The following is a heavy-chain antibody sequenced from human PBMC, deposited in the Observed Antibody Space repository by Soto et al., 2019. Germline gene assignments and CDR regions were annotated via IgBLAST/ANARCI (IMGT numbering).Heavy chain of an antibody. CDR3: AKVDYYGSGNYYRQLDY. Sequence: EVQLLESGGGLVQPGGSLRLSCAASGFTLSIYGMNWVRQTPGKGLEWVSAISGSGDTTYYADSVKGRFTISRDNSKNTLFLQMNSLRAEDSAVYYCAKVDYYGSGNYYRQLDYWGQGTLVTVSS. J-gene: IGHJ4*02. CDR1: GFTLSIYG. CDR2: ISGSGDTT. V-gene: IGHV3-23*01. D-gene: IGHD3-10*01.